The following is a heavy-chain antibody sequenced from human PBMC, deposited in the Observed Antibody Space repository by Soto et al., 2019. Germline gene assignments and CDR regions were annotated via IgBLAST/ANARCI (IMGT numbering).Heavy chain of an antibody. CDR2: IYYSGST. CDR1: GGSISGYY. D-gene: IGHD2-8*02. V-gene: IGHV4-59*12. CDR3: ARDKITGLFDY. Sequence: SETLSLTCTVSGGSISGYYWSWIRQPPGKGLEWIGYIYYSGSTNYNPSLKSRVTISIDTSKNQFSLKLTSVTAADTAVYYCARDKITGLFDYWGQGTLVTFSS. J-gene: IGHJ4*02.